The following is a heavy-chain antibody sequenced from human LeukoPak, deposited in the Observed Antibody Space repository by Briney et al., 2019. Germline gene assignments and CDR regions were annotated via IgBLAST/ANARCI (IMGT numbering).Heavy chain of an antibody. V-gene: IGHV3-48*03. CDR1: GFTFSSYE. D-gene: IGHD2-21*01. CDR2: ISSSGSTI. Sequence: PGGSLRLSCAASGFTFSSYEMNWVRQAPGKGLEWVSYISSSGSTIYYADSVKGRFTISRDNAKNSLYLQMNSLRAEDTAVYYCARDPSNSRDIWGQGTMVTVSS. CDR3: ARDPSNSRDI. J-gene: IGHJ3*02.